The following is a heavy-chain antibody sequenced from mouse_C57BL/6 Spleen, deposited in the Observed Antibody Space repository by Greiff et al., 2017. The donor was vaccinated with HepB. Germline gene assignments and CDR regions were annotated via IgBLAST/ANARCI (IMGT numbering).Heavy chain of an antibody. J-gene: IGHJ4*01. CDR1: GYAFSSYW. CDR3: ARYSRDYAMDY. CDR2: IYPGDGDT. Sequence: VQLVESGAELVKPGASVKISCKASGYAFSSYWMNWVKQRPGKGLEWIGQIYPGDGDTNYNGKFKGKATLTADKSSSTAYMQLSSLTSEDSAVYFCARYSRDYAMDYWGQGTSVTVSS. V-gene: IGHV1-80*01.